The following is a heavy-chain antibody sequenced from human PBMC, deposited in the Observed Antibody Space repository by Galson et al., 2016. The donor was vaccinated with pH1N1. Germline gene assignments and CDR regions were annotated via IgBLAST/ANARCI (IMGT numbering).Heavy chain of an antibody. D-gene: IGHD1-26*01. Sequence: SVKVSCKASGYTFTGYYMHWLRQAPGQGLAWMGRINPNSGGTNYAQKFQGRVTMTRDTSTSTAYMELSRLRSDDPAVYYCARVYSRGGTYYPDAFDIWGQGAMVTVSS. CDR1: GYTFTGYY. J-gene: IGHJ3*02. CDR2: INPNSGGT. CDR3: ARVYSRGGTYYPDAFDI. V-gene: IGHV1-2*06.